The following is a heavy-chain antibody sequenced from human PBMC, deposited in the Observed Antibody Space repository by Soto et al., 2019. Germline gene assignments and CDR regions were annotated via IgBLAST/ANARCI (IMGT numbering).Heavy chain of an antibody. J-gene: IGHJ3*02. CDR2: ISYDGSDK. CDR3: AKEYSYDSSDYNAFDI. D-gene: IGHD3-22*01. CDR1: GFTFSTYG. Sequence: QAGGSLRLSCAASGFTFSTYGMHWVRQAPGKGLEWVAVISYDGSDKYYADSVKGRFTISRDSSKNMLYLQMNSLRAEDTAIYYCAKEYSYDSSDYNAFDIWGQGTMVTVSS. V-gene: IGHV3-30*18.